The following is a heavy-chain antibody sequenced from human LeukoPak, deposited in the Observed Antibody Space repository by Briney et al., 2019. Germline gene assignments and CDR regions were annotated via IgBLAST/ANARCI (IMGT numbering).Heavy chain of an antibody. CDR2: IYYSGST. CDR3: AGTRKTTPDLQLWSFDY. CDR1: GGSISSGDYY. Sequence: SETLSLTCTVSGGSISSGDYYWSWIRQPPGKGLEWIGYIYYSGSTYYNPSLKSRVTISVDTSKNQFSLKLSSVTAADTAVYYCAGTRKTTPDLQLWSFDYWGQGTLVTVSS. D-gene: IGHD5-18*01. J-gene: IGHJ4*02. V-gene: IGHV4-30-4*08.